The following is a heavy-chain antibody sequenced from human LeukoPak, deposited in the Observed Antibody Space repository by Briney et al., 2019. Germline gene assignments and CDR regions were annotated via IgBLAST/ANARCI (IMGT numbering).Heavy chain of an antibody. J-gene: IGHJ4*02. V-gene: IGHV4-31*03. CDR1: GGSISSGGYY. CDR2: IYYSGST. D-gene: IGHD2/OR15-2a*01. CDR3: ARGDIGLRSYFDY. Sequence: SETLSLTCTVSGGSISSGGYYWSWIRQHPGKGLEWIGYIYYSGSTYYNPSLKSRVTKSVDTSKNQFSLKLSSVTAADTAVYYCARGDIGLRSYFDYWGQGTLVTVSS.